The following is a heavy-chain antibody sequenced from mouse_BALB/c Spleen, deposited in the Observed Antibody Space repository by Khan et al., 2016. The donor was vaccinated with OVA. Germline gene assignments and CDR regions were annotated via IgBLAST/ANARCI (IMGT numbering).Heavy chain of an antibody. CDR1: GFIFSSYS. J-gene: IGHJ3*01. CDR3: ASHLTGSFAY. CDR2: ISSGGDYT. V-gene: IGHV5-6*01. Sequence: EVELVASGGDLVKPGGSLKLSCAASGFIFSSYSMSWVRQTPDKRLEWVATISSGGDYTYYPDSVKGRFTISRDNAKNTLSLQMSSLKSEDTAMYYGASHLTGSFAYWGQGTLVTVSA. D-gene: IGHD4-1*01.